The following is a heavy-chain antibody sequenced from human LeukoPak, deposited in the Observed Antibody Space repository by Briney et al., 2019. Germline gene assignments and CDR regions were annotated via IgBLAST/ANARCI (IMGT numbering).Heavy chain of an antibody. V-gene: IGHV1-46*01. D-gene: IGHD6-13*01. CDR1: GYTFTSYY. CDR3: ARAKGSSYSYNWFDP. CDR2: INPSGGST. Sequence: ASVKVSCKASGYTFTSYYMHWVRQAPGQGLEWMGIINPSGGSTSYAQKFQGRVTMTRDMSTSTVYMELSSLRSEDTAVYYCARAKGSSYSYNWFDPWGQGTLVTVSS. J-gene: IGHJ5*02.